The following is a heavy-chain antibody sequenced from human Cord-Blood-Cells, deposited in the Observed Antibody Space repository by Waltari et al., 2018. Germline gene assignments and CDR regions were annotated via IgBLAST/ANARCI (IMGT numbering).Heavy chain of an antibody. CDR2: ISPVYSGT. CDR1: GYSFTSYW. V-gene: IGHV5-51*03. D-gene: IGHD1-7*01. Sequence: EVQLVQSGAEVKKPGESLKISCKGSGYSFTSYWIGWVRQMPGKGLEWVGVISPVYSGTRYSPSFQGQVTISADKSISTAYLQWSSLKAADTAMYYCARRGLTGTTYYYGMDVWGQGTTVTVSS. CDR3: ARRGLTGTTYYYGMDV. J-gene: IGHJ6*02.